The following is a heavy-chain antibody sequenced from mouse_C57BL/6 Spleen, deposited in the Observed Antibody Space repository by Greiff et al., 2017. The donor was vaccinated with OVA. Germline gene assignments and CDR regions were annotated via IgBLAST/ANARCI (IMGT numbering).Heavy chain of an antibody. J-gene: IGHJ3*01. D-gene: IGHD2-4*01. Sequence: VQRVESGPGLVAPSPSLSISCTASGFSLTSYGVSWVRQPPGKGLEWLGVICGDGSTNYHSALISRLSISNDNSKSQVFLKLNSLQTDDTAAYYCAIFYYDYDGVFAYWGQGTLVTVSA. CDR2: ICGDGST. V-gene: IGHV2-3*01. CDR3: AIFYYDYDGVFAY. CDR1: GFSLTSYG.